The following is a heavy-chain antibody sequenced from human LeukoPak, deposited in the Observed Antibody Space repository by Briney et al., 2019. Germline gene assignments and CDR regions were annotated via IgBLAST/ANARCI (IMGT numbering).Heavy chain of an antibody. Sequence: SETLSLTCAVSGGSISSSNWWSWVRQPPGKGLEWIGEIYHSGSTNYNPSLKSRVSISVDKSKNQFSLRLSSVTAADPAVYYCARVVVVVAAGEHFDYWGQGTLVTVSS. CDR2: IYHSGST. V-gene: IGHV4-4*02. CDR1: GGSISSSNW. CDR3: ARVVVVVAAGEHFDY. D-gene: IGHD2-15*01. J-gene: IGHJ4*02.